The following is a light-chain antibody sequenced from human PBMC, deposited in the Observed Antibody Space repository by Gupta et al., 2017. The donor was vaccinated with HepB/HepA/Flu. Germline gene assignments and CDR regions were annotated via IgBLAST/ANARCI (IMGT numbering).Light chain of an antibody. Sequence: DTQMTHPPSSLSASVGDRVTITCRASQSISSYLNWYQQKPGNAPKLLIYAASSSKSGVPSRFSGSGSGTYFTLTISMQHPEDFANYYCQQSDSTPLTFGGGTKVEIK. CDR3: QQSDSTPLT. CDR1: QSISSY. J-gene: IGKJ4*01. CDR2: AAS. V-gene: IGKV1-39*01.